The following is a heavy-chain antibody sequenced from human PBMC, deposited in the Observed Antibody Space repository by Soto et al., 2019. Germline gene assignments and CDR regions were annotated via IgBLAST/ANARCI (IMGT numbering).Heavy chain of an antibody. D-gene: IGHD4-17*01. J-gene: IGHJ5*02. CDR1: GGTFSSYT. Sequence: QVQLMQSVTEVKKPGSSVNVSCKASGGTFSSYTISWVRQAPGQGLEWMGGITPIFGTATYAQKFQGRVTITADESTSTAFMELSSLTSDETAVYYCAMLGTMTTVTDRFDPWGQGTLVTVSS. CDR3: AMLGTMTTVTDRFDP. CDR2: ITPIFGTA. V-gene: IGHV1-69*01.